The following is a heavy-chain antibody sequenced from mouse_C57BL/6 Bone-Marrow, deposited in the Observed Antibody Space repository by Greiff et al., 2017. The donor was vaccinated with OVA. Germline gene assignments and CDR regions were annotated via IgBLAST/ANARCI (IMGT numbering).Heavy chain of an antibody. V-gene: IGHV1-53*01. D-gene: IGHD2-3*01. Sequence: QVQLQQPGTELVKPGASVKLSCKASGYTFTSYWLHWVKQRPGQGLEWIGNINPSNGGTNYNEKFKSKATLTVDKSSSTAYMQLSSLTSEDSAVDYCARSRWLLRADYWGRGTTLAVSS. CDR1: GYTFTSYW. J-gene: IGHJ2*01. CDR3: ARSRWLLRADY. CDR2: INPSNGGT.